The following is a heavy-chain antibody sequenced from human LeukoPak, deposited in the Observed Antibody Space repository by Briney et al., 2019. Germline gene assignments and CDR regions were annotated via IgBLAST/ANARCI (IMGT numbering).Heavy chain of an antibody. V-gene: IGHV3-53*01. CDR3: ARDSSYYYYDMDV. J-gene: IGHJ6*03. Sequence: GGSLRLSCAASGFTVSSNYMSWVRQAPGKGLEWVSLIYSTGSTYYADSVRGRFTISRDNSKNTLYLQMNSLTAEDTAVYYCARDSSYYYYDMDVWGKGTTVIVSS. CDR1: GFTVSSNY. CDR2: IYSTGST.